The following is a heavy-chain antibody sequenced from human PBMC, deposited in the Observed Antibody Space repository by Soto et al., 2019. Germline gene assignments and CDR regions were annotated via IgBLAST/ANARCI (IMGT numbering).Heavy chain of an antibody. CDR2: INHSGST. D-gene: IGHD3-3*01. J-gene: IGHJ5*02. CDR1: GGSFSGYY. CDR3: ARAFRYDFWSGYPPGAAWFDP. V-gene: IGHV4-34*01. Sequence: SETLSLTCAVYGGSFSGYYWSWIRQPPGKGLEWIGEINHSGSTNYNPSLKSRVTISVDTSKNQFSLKLSSVTAADTAVYYCARAFRYDFWSGYPPGAAWFDPWGQGTLVTVSS.